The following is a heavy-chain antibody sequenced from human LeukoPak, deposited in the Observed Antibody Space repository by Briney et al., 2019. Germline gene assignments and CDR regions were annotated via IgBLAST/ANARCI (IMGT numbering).Heavy chain of an antibody. Sequence: GGPLRLSCAASGFTFSSYSMNWVRQAPGKGLEWVSSISSSSSYIYYADSVKGRFTISRDNAKNSLYLQMNSLRAEDTAVYYCARAEYYYDSSGYTFFDYWGQGTLVTVSS. V-gene: IGHV3-21*01. J-gene: IGHJ4*02. D-gene: IGHD3-22*01. CDR3: ARAEYYYDSSGYTFFDY. CDR1: GFTFSSYS. CDR2: ISSSSSYI.